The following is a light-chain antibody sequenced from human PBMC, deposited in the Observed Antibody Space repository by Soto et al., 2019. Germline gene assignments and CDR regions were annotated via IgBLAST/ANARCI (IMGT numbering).Light chain of an antibody. CDR3: IAYRNNAARV. Sequence: QSVLTQPTSVSGSPGQSITISCTGNHNDIGTYDYVSWYQQHPGRAPRLLIHGVTTRPSGISGRFSASKSGLTASLTISGLQAEDEADYFCIAYRNNAARVFGSGTKVTVL. J-gene: IGLJ1*01. CDR1: HNDIGTYDY. CDR2: GVT. V-gene: IGLV2-14*03.